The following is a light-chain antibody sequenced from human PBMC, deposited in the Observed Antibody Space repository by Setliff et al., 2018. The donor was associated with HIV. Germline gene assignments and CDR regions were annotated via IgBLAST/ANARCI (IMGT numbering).Light chain of an antibody. CDR1: NSDIGTYNY. CDR2: DVD. CDR3: TSYASSSAV. J-gene: IGLJ2*01. V-gene: IGLV2-14*03. Sequence: QSVLTQPASVSGSPRQSITISCTGTNSDIGTYNYVSWYQQHPGKAPKLIIYDVDKRPSGVSNRFSGSKSGNTASLTISGLQAEDEADYYCTSYASSSAVFGGGTQLTVL.